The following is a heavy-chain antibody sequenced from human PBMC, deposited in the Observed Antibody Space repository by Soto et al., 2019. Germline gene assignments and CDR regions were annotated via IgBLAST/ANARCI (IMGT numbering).Heavy chain of an antibody. CDR2: ISYDGSNK. CDR3: AKSDLVLKG. CDR1: GFTFSRYG. Sequence: QVQLVESGGGVVQPGRSLRLSCAASGFTFSRYGMHWDRHAPGKGLEWVAVISYDGSNKYYADSVKGRFTISRDNSKNTLYLQMNSLRAEDTAVYYCAKSDLVLKGWGQGTLVTVSS. V-gene: IGHV3-30*18. J-gene: IGHJ4*02. D-gene: IGHD2-8*01.